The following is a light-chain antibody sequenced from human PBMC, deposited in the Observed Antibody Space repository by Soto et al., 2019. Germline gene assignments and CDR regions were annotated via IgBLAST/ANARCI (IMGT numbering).Light chain of an antibody. CDR3: SACDDNLYGPV. CDR1: SSDIGSNP. CDR2: RDN. J-gene: IGLJ2*01. Sequence: QSVLTQPPSASGTPGQRVAISCSGGSSDIGSNPVNWYLHLPGAAPKLLIYRDNQRPSGVPDRFSGSKSGTSASLTISGLQSEDEADYFCSACDDNLYGPVFGGGTKLTVL. V-gene: IGLV1-44*01.